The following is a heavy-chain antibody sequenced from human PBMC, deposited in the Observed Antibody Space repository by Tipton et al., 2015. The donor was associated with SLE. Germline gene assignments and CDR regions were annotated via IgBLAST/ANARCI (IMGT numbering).Heavy chain of an antibody. CDR2: IYHSGSI. CDR3: ARDVEFSAVSIFGVLP. D-gene: IGHD3-3*01. Sequence: TLSLTCTVSGGSINNSNYHWAWIRQPPGKGLEWIGSIYHSGSIHYNPSLRSRVTISIDTSKNQFFLKLTTLTDADTAIYYCARDVEFSAVSIFGVLPWGQGLQVTVSP. CDR1: GGSINNSNYH. V-gene: IGHV4-39*07. J-gene: IGHJ4*02.